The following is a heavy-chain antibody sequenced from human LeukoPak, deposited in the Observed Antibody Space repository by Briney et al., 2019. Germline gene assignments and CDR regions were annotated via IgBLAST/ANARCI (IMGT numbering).Heavy chain of an antibody. CDR2: IYYSGST. J-gene: IGHJ6*02. CDR1: GGSISSGGYY. Sequence: SETLSLTCTVSGGSISSGGYYWSWIRQHPGKGLEWIGYIYYSGSTYYNPSLKSRVTISVDTSKNQFSLKLSSGTAADTAVYYCARESGSGPADGMDVWGQGTTVTVSS. V-gene: IGHV4-31*03. D-gene: IGHD3-10*01. CDR3: ARESGSGPADGMDV.